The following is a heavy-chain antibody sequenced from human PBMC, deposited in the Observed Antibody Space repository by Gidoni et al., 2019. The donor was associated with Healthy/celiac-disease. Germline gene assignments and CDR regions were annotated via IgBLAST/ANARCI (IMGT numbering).Heavy chain of an antibody. CDR2: IYYSGST. J-gene: IGHJ4*02. V-gene: IGHV4-59*01. Sequence: QVQLQESGPGLVKPSETLSLTCPVSGGSISSYYWSWIRQPPGKGLEWIGYIYYSGSTNYNPSLKSRVTISVDTSKNQFSLKLSSVTAADTAVYYCARERGYSYGYPLYFDYWGQGTLVTVSS. CDR3: ARERGYSYGYPLYFDY. D-gene: IGHD5-18*01. CDR1: GGSISSYY.